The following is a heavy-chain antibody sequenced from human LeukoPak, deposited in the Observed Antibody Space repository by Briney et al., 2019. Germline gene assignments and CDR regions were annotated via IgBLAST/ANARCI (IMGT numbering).Heavy chain of an antibody. V-gene: IGHV1-69*06. CDR2: IIPIFETT. D-gene: IGHD3-9*01. J-gene: IGHJ4*02. CDR1: GGTFDSYG. Sequence: SVKVSCKASGGTFDSYGINWVRQAPGQGLEWMGGIIPIFETTDYAQKFQGRVTITADKSTSTAYMELSSLRSEDTAVYYCARDPWRRYFDWFTQIDYWGQGTLVTVSS. CDR3: ARDPWRRYFDWFTQIDY.